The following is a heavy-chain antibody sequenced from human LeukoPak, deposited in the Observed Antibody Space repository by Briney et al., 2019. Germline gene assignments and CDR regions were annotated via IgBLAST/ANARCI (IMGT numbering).Heavy chain of an antibody. CDR1: GFVFSSFG. Sequence: SAGSLRLSCAASGFVFSSFGMNWYRQSPGRGLEWISHISDDSATIYYSDSVKGRFTISRDNAKNSVYLQMNGLRAEDTAVYYCARGSSTHGEYYFDYWGQGTLVTVSS. J-gene: IGHJ4*02. CDR2: ISDDSATI. CDR3: ARGSSTHGEYYFDY. V-gene: IGHV3-48*01. D-gene: IGHD2-2*01.